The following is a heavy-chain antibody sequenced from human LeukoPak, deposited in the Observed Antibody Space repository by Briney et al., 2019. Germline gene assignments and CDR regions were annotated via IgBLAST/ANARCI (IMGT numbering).Heavy chain of an antibody. J-gene: IGHJ4*02. CDR3: AAENENLWIVYHYFED. Sequence: PSETLSLTCTVSGGSISSSSYYWVWIRQPPGKGLEWIGTIYFDGNTFYNPSLKSRVTISVDMSKNQFSLNLRSVTAADTAIYYCAAENENLWIVYHYFEDWGQGTLVSVSS. D-gene: IGHD2-21*01. CDR2: IYFDGNT. V-gene: IGHV4-39*01. CDR1: GGSISSSSYY.